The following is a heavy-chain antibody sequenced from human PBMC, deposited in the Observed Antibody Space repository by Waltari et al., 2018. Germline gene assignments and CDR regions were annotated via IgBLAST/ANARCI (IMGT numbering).Heavy chain of an antibody. Sequence: QVQLVQYGAEVKKPGASVNVSCKASGYTFTGYYMHWVRQAPGQGLEWMGWINPNNGDTNLAQSFPGRVTMTSDTSSSTAYMELSRLRSDDTALYYCARDPWFGELLYFFDPWGQGTLVTVSS. V-gene: IGHV1-2*02. CDR1: GYTFTGYY. J-gene: IGHJ5*02. CDR3: ARDPWFGELLYFFDP. D-gene: IGHD3-10*01. CDR2: INPNNGDT.